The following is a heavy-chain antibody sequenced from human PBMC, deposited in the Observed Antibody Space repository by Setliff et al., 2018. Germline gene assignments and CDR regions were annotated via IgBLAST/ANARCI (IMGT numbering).Heavy chain of an antibody. CDR3: ARAGLGYSSGWYGHDAFDI. V-gene: IGHV4-59*01. Sequence: SETLSLTCTVSGGSISSYYWSWIRQPPGKGLEWIGYIYYSGSTNYNPSLKSRVTISVDTSKNQFSLKLSSVTAADTAVYYCARAGLGYSSGWYGHDAFDIWGQGTMVTVS. CDR1: GGSISSYY. J-gene: IGHJ3*02. D-gene: IGHD6-19*01. CDR2: IYYSGST.